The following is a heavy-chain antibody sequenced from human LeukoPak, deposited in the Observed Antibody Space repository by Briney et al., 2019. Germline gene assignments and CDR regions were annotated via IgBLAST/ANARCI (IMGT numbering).Heavy chain of an antibody. V-gene: IGHV4-59*01. CDR2: IYYSGST. CDR1: GGSISSYY. CDR3: ARADGMRGGWYQGAFDY. Sequence: PSETLSLTCTVSGGSISSYYWSWIRQPPEKGLEWIGYIYYSGSTNYNPSLKSRVTISVDTSKNQFSLKLSSVTAADTAVYYCARADGMRGGWYQGAFDYWGQGTLVTVSS. J-gene: IGHJ4*02. D-gene: IGHD6-19*01.